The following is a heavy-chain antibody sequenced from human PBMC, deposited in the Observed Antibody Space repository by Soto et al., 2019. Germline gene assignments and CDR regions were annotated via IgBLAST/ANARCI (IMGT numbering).Heavy chain of an antibody. CDR2: IYYSGST. CDR1: GGSISSYY. J-gene: IGHJ3*02. D-gene: IGHD3-22*01. Sequence: QVQLQESGPGLVKPSETLSLTCTVSGGSISSYYWSWIRQPPGKGLEWIGYIYYSGSTNYNPSLKSRVTISVDTSKKQLSLKLSSVTAADTAVYYCARVFYYDSSGNDAFDIWGQGTMVTVSS. V-gene: IGHV4-59*01. CDR3: ARVFYYDSSGNDAFDI.